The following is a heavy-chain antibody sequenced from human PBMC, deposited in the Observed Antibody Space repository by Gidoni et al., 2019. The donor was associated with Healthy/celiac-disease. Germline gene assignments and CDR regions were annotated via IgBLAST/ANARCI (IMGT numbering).Heavy chain of an antibody. D-gene: IGHD2-21*02. CDR3: AHGSAVTGWFDP. V-gene: IGHV2-70*15. J-gene: IGHJ5*02. Sequence: QVTLRESGPALVQPTQTLTLTCTFSGFSPSTSGMCVSWIRQPPGKALEWLARIDWDDDKYYSTSLKTRLTTSKDTSKNQVVLTMTNMDPVDTATYYCAHGSAVTGWFDPWGQGTLVTVSS. CDR2: IDWDDDK. CDR1: GFSPSTSGMC.